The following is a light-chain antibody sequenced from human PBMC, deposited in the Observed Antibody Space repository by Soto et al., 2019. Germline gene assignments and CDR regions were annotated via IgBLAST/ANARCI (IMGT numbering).Light chain of an antibody. CDR1: QSVSSN. Sequence: EIVMTQSPATLSLSPGERATLSCRASQSVSSNLAWYQQKPGQAPRLLIFGASTRATGIPARFSGSGSGTEFTLTISSLQSEDFAVYYCQQYNNWPQTFGQGTKVKIK. CDR3: QQYNNWPQT. J-gene: IGKJ1*01. CDR2: GAS. V-gene: IGKV3-15*01.